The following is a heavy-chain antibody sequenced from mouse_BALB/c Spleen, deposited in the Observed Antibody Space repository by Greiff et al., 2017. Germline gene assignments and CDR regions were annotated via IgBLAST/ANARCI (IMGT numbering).Heavy chain of an antibody. CDR1: GYSFTGYF. V-gene: IGHV1-37*01. Sequence: VHVKQSGPELVKPGASVKISCKASGYSFTGYFMNWVKQSHGKSLEWIGRINPYNGDTFYNQKFKGKATLTVDKSSSTAHMELLSLTSDSAVYYCGNGYYVGWFAYWGQGTLVTVSA. CDR2: INPYNGDT. J-gene: IGHJ3*01. CDR3: GNGYYVGWFAY. D-gene: IGHD2-3*01.